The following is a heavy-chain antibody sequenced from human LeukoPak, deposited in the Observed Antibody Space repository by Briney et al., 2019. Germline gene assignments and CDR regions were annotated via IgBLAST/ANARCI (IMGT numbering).Heavy chain of an antibody. CDR2: IQQDGSEK. J-gene: IGHJ5*02. D-gene: IGHD3-16*01. CDR3: ARDMIILQS. CDR1: GFIFSNYW. Sequence: RGSLRLSCSASGFIFSNYWMTWVRQAPGKGLEWVANIQQDGSEKYYVDSVKGRFTISRDNAKKSLYLQMNSLRAEDTAVYFCARDMIILQSWGQGTLVTVSS. V-gene: IGHV3-7*04.